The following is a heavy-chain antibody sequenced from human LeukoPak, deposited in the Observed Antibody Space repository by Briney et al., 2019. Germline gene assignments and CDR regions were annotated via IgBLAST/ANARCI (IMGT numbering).Heavy chain of an antibody. J-gene: IGHJ5*02. CDR2: IYCSGST. V-gene: IGHV4-59*11. CDR1: GGSISSHY. D-gene: IGHD2-8*01. CDR3: ARMVGQDWFDP. Sequence: SETLSLTCTVSGGSISSHYWSWIRQPPGKGLEWIGYIYCSGSTNYNPSLKSRVTISVDTSKNQFSLKLSSVTAADTAVYYCARMVGQDWFDPWGQGTLVTVSS.